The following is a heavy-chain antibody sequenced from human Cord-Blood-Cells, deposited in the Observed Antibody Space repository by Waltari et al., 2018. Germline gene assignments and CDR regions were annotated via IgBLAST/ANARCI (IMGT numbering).Heavy chain of an antibody. V-gene: IGHV1-24*01. J-gene: IGHJ3*02. CDR1: GYPLTELS. CDR3: ATIRNWGVGAGAFDI. D-gene: IGHD7-27*01. CDR2: FDPEAGGT. Sequence: QVQLVQSGAEVKKPGASVKVSCKVSGYPLTELSMHWVRQAPGKGLEWMGGFDPEAGGTIYAQKFQGRGTMTEDSSTDTAYMELSILRSEDTAVYYCATIRNWGVGAGAFDIWGQGTMVTVSS.